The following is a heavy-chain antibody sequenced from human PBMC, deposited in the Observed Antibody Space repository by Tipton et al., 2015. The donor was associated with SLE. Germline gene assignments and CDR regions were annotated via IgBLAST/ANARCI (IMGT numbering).Heavy chain of an antibody. J-gene: IGHJ4*02. Sequence: TLSLTCAVSGYSISSGYYWGWIRQPPGKGLEWIGSIYHSGSTYYNPSLKSRVTISVDTSKNQFSRKLSSVTAADTAVYYCAGVPVARHYFDYWGQGTLVPVSS. D-gene: IGHD2-15*01. CDR1: GYSISSGYY. CDR2: IYHSGST. CDR3: AGVPVARHYFDY. V-gene: IGHV4-38-2*01.